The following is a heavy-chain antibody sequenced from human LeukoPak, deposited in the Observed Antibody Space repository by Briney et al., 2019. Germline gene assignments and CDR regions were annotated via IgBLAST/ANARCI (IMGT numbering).Heavy chain of an antibody. CDR1: GYSFTSHW. D-gene: IGHD3-9*01. J-gene: IGHJ4*02. CDR3: TRHPYFNILTGYYAVFDY. V-gene: IGHV5-51*01. Sequence: GQSLKISYKGSGYSFTSHWIGWVRQLPGKGLEWMGIIYPADSDTKYSPSFQGQVTISADKSINTAYLQWSGLKVSDTAIYYCTRHPYFNILTGYYAVFDYWGQGTLVTVSS. CDR2: IYPADSDT.